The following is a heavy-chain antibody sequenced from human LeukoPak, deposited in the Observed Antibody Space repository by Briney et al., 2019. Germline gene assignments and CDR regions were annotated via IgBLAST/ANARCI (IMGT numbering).Heavy chain of an antibody. V-gene: IGHV4-34*01. Sequence: PSETLSLTCAVYGGSFSGYYWSWIRQPPGKGLEWIGEINHSGSTNYNPSLKSRVTISVDTSKNQFSLKLSSVTAADTAVYYCARRLGYFDWFPRWFDPWGQGTLVTGSP. CDR2: INHSGST. CDR1: GGSFSGYY. D-gene: IGHD3-9*01. J-gene: IGHJ5*02. CDR3: ARRLGYFDWFPRWFDP.